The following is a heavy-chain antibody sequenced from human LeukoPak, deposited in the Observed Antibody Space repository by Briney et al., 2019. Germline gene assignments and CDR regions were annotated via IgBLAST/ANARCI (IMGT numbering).Heavy chain of an antibody. CDR1: GFTFSDYY. D-gene: IGHD3-16*01. J-gene: IGHJ3*02. V-gene: IGHV3-11*01. CDR3: ARDVALGRDAFDI. CDR2: ISSSGTTI. Sequence: TAGSLRLSCAASGFTFSDYYMSWIRQAPGKGLEWVSYISSSGTTIYYADSVKGRFTISRDNAKNSLYLQMNSLRAADTAVYYCARDVALGRDAFDIWGQGTMLTVSS.